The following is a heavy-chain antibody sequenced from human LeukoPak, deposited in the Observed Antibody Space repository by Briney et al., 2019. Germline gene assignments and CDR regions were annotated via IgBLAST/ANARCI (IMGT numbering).Heavy chain of an antibody. V-gene: IGHV3-23*01. J-gene: IGHJ4*02. Sequence: GGSLRLSCAASGFTFTSYAMSWVRQAPGKGLEWVSAISGSGGSTYYADSVKGRFTISRDNSKDTLYLQMNSLRAEDTAVYYCARRNIAAAALDYWGQGTLVTVSS. CDR3: ARRNIAAAALDY. D-gene: IGHD6-13*01. CDR1: GFTFTSYA. CDR2: ISGSGGST.